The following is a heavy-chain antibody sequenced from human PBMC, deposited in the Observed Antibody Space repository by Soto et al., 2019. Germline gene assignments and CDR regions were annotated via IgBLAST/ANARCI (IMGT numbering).Heavy chain of an antibody. CDR1: GFTFSSYG. CDR2: ISYDGSNK. V-gene: IGHV3-30*18. CDR3: AKDAVGYFDL. D-gene: IGHD2-15*01. Sequence: QVQLVESGGGVVQPGRSLRLSCAASGFTFSSYGMHWVRQAPGKGLEWVAVISYDGSNKYYADSVKGRFTISRDNSKNPLYLQMTGLRAEDTAVYYCAKDAVGYFDLWGRGTLVTVSS. J-gene: IGHJ2*01.